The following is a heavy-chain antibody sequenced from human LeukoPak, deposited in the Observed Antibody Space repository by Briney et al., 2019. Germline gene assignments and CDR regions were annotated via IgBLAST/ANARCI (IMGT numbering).Heavy chain of an antibody. D-gene: IGHD3-22*01. V-gene: IGHV4-4*02. CDR3: ARENDSSGYYRDAFDI. Sequence: PSETLSLTCAVSGGSISSSNWWSWVRQPPGKGLEWIGEIYHSGSTNYNPSLKSRVTISVDKSKNQFSLKLSSVTAADTAVYYCARENDSSGYYRDAFDIWGQGTMVTVSS. CDR2: IYHSGST. CDR1: GGSISSSNW. J-gene: IGHJ3*02.